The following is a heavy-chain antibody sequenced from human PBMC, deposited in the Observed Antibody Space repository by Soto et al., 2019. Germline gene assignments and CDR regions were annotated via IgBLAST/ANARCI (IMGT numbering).Heavy chain of an antibody. V-gene: IGHV4-39*01. CDR3: RSSSRYSTDV. CDR1: GGSITSSFY. J-gene: IGHJ6*02. Sequence: QLQLQESGPGLVKPSETLSLSCTVSGGSITSSFYWGWIRQPPGKGLEWIGSIYGTGNTYYNPSLKRRVPISADTSKNQFSLILISVTASYTAVYYCRSSSRYSTDVWGLGATVSVSS. D-gene: IGHD6-13*01. CDR2: IYGTGNT.